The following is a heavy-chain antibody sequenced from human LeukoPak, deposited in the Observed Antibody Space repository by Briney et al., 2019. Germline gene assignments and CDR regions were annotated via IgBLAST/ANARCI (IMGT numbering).Heavy chain of an antibody. CDR2: ISYDGSNK. Sequence: GGSLRLSCAASGFTFSSYAMHWVRQAPGKGLEWVAVISYDGSNKYYADSVKGRFTISRGNSKNTLYLQMNSLRAEDTAVYYCARGKTCGGDCYAFDYWGQGTLVTVSS. V-gene: IGHV3-30*04. CDR1: GFTFSSYA. CDR3: ARGKTCGGDCYAFDY. J-gene: IGHJ4*02. D-gene: IGHD2-21*02.